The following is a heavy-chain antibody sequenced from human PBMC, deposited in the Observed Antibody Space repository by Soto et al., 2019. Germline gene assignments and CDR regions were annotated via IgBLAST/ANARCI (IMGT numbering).Heavy chain of an antibody. J-gene: IGHJ4*02. CDR3: ARRSSGWYFDY. CDR2: ISGSGGST. V-gene: IGHV3-23*01. D-gene: IGHD6-19*01. Sequence: EVQLLESGGGLVQPGGSLRLSCAAPGFTFSNYAMNWVRQAPGKGLEWVSVISGSGGSTYYADSVKGRFTISRDKSKSTLYLQMNSLIGEDTAVYFCARRSSGWYFDYWGQGTLVTVSS. CDR1: GFTFSNYA.